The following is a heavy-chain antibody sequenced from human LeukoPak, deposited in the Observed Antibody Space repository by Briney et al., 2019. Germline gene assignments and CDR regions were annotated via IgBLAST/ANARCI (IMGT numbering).Heavy chain of an antibody. CDR1: GFTFSSYS. V-gene: IGHV3-53*01. D-gene: IGHD1-26*01. CDR3: ARSGVVGGSYYRAFDI. J-gene: IGHJ3*02. CDR2: IYSGGST. Sequence: QAGGSLRLSCAASGFTFSSYSMNWVRQAPGKGLEWVSVIYSGGSTYYADSVKGRFTISRDNSKNTLYLQMNSLRAEDTAVYYCARSGVVGGSYYRAFDIWGQGTMVTVSS.